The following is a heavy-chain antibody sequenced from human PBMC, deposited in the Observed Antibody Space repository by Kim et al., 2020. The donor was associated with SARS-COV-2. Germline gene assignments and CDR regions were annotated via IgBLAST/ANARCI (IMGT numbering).Heavy chain of an antibody. CDR3: ARGGYSSSSGWFDP. Sequence: TPPLKSRLTISMDTSKNQFSLELSSGAAADTAVYYCARGGYSSSSGWFDPWGQGILVTVSS. J-gene: IGHJ5*02. V-gene: IGHV4-31*02. D-gene: IGHD6-6*01.